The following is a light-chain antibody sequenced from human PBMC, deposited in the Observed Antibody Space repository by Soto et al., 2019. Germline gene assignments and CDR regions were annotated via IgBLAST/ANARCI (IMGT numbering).Light chain of an antibody. J-gene: IGKJ1*01. CDR1: QSINIW. Sequence: DLQMTQSPSTLSASVGDRVTIPCRASQSINIWLAWYQQKPERAPKLLIHKASTLESGVPSRFSGSGSGTEFTLTISSLQPDDFATYYCQQYNVYWTFGQGTKVDIK. CDR2: KAS. CDR3: QQYNVYWT. V-gene: IGKV1-5*03.